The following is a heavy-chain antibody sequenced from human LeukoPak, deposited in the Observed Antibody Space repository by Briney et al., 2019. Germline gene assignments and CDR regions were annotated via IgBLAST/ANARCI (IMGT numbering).Heavy chain of an antibody. V-gene: IGHV1-2*02. Sequence: GSSVKVSCKASGGTFSSYAISWVRQAPGQGLESMGWINPRTGGTHYEQKFQDRVSMTRDTSISTAYMHIYTLTSDDTAVYYCALEFRSGDAFDIWGQGTLVTVSS. CDR3: ALEFRSGDAFDI. CDR2: INPRTGGT. J-gene: IGHJ3*02. CDR1: GGTFSSYA. D-gene: IGHD3-10*01.